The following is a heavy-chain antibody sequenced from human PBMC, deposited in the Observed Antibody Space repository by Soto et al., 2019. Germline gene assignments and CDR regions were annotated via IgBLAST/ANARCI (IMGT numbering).Heavy chain of an antibody. CDR2: IKQDGSEK. V-gene: IGHV3-7*01. CDR3: ARDVAALYYHNSNYGGRLDF. Sequence: HPGGSLRLSCAASGFTFSAYWMSWVRQAPGKGLEWVANIKQDGSEKYYVDSVKGRFTISRDDAKNSLYLQMNSLRADGTAFYYCARDVAALYYHNSNYGGRLDFWGQGPLVTVSS. D-gene: IGHD3-22*01. CDR1: GFTFSAYW. J-gene: IGHJ4*02.